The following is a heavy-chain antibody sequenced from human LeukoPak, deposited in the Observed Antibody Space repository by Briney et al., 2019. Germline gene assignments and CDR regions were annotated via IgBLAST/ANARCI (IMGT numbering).Heavy chain of an antibody. V-gene: IGHV1-18*01. J-gene: IGHJ4*02. D-gene: IGHD2-8*01. CDR3: AVDNNGYPLGTY. CDR2: ISAYNGNT. CDR1: GGTFSSYA. Sequence: PVASVKVSCKASGGTFSSYAITWVRQAPGQGLEWMGWISAYNGNTRHAQKVQGRVTMTTDTTTSTAYLELRSLRSDDTAVYYCAVDNNGYPLGTYWGQGTLVTVSS.